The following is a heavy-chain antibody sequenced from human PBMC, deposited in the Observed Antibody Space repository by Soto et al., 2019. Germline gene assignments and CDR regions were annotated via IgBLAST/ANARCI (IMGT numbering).Heavy chain of an antibody. D-gene: IGHD3-9*01. Sequence: ASVKVSCKASGYTFTSYYMHWVRQAPGQGLEWMGIINPSGGSTNYAQKFQGRVTMTRDTSTSTVYMELSSLRSEDTAVYYCARDGYYDVFTASPYYIYSWALRTPVTVSS. V-gene: IGHV1-46*01. CDR2: INPSGGST. CDR3: ARDGYYDVFTASPYYIYS. CDR1: GYTFTSYY. J-gene: IGHJ1*01.